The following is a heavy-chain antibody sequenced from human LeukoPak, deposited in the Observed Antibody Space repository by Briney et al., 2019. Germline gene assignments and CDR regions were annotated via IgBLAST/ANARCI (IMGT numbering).Heavy chain of an antibody. D-gene: IGHD1-1*01. CDR2: IRYDGSNK. V-gene: IGHV3-30*02. CDR3: ARWKERNYYYYYGMDV. CDR1: GFTFSSYG. J-gene: IGHJ6*02. Sequence: GGSLRLSCAASGFTFSSYGMHWVRQAPGKGLEWVAFIRYDGSNKYYADSVKGRFTISRDNSKNTLYLQMNSLRAEDTAVYYCARWKERNYYYYYGMDVWGQGTTVTVSS.